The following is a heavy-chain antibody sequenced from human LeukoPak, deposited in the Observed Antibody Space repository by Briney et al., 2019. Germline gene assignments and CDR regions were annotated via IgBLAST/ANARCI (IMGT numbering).Heavy chain of an antibody. CDR1: GFTVSSKY. D-gene: IGHD6-13*01. CDR3: VSYEQQLSDWFFDL. V-gene: IGHV3-53*01. Sequence: GGSLRLACAASGFTVSSKYLTWVRQAPGKGLEWVSLINANDNTDYADSVKGRFTISRDISKNTMYLQMNSLRAEDTAVYYCVSYEQQLSDWFFDLWGRGTQVTVSS. CDR2: INANDNT. J-gene: IGHJ2*01.